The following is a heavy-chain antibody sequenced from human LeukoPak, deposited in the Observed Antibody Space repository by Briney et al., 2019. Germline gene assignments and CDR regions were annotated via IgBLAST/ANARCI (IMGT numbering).Heavy chain of an antibody. CDR2: INPNSGGT. Sequence: ASVTVSCKASGYTFTGYYMHWVRQAPGQGLEWMGWINPNSGGTNYAQKFQGRVTMTRDTSISTAYMELSRVRSDDTAVYYCARALGVAAADYYMDVWGEGTTVTVSS. D-gene: IGHD6-13*01. CDR3: ARALGVAAADYYMDV. V-gene: IGHV1-2*02. J-gene: IGHJ6*03. CDR1: GYTFTGYY.